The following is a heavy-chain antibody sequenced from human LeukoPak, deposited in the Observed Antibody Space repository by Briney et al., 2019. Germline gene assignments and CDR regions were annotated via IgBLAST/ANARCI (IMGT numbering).Heavy chain of an antibody. D-gene: IGHD4-17*01. CDR3: AATLTVTTGSTYYGMDV. Sequence: SVKVSCKASRFTFTSSAVQWVRQARGQRLEWIGWIVVGSGHTNYAQKFQERVTITRDMSTSTAYMELSSLRSEDTAVYYCAATLTVTTGSTYYGMDVWGQGTTVTVSS. CDR2: IVVGSGHT. CDR1: RFTFTSSA. V-gene: IGHV1-58*01. J-gene: IGHJ6*02.